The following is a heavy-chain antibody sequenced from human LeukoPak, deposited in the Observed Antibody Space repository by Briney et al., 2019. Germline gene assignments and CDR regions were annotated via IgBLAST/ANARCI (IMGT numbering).Heavy chain of an antibody. V-gene: IGHV4-59*08. CDR2: IYYNGGT. Sequence: KPSETLSLTCTVSGDSISSYYWSWIRQPPGKGLEWIGYIYYNGGTDYNPSLKSRVTISVDTSKNQFSLKLRSVTAADTAVYYCARHVTISGPYDASDIWGQGTMVTVS. J-gene: IGHJ3*02. CDR3: ARHVTISGPYDASDI. D-gene: IGHD5-24*01. CDR1: GDSISSYY.